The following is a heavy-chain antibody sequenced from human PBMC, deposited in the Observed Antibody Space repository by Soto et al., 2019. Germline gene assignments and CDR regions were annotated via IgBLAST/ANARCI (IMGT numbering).Heavy chain of an antibody. CDR2: ISGSGGST. D-gene: IGHD5-12*01. CDR3: AKHDSGYDLFDY. CDR1: GFTFSSYA. J-gene: IGHJ4*02. V-gene: IGHV3-23*01. Sequence: EVQLLESGGGLVQPGGSLRLSCAASGFTFSSYAMSWVRQAPGKGLEWVSAISGSGGSTYYADSVKGRFTISRDNSKNTRYLQMNSLRAEDTAVYYCAKHDSGYDLFDYWGQGTLVPVSS.